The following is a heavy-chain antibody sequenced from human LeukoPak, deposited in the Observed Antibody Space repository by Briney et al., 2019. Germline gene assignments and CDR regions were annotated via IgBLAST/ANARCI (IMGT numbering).Heavy chain of an antibody. V-gene: IGHV2-70*11. Sequence: SGPALVKPTETLILTCSFSGFSLTTSGMCVSLIRQPPGKALEWLARIDWDDDKYYSTSLKTRLTISKDTAKNQVVLTMTNMDPVDTATYYCARIPRELDAFDIWGQGTVVTVSS. J-gene: IGHJ3*02. CDR2: IDWDDDK. CDR1: GFSLTTSGMC. D-gene: IGHD1-26*01. CDR3: ARIPRELDAFDI.